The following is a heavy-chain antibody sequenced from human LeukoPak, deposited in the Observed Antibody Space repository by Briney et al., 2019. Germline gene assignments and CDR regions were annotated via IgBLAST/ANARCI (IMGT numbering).Heavy chain of an antibody. J-gene: IGHJ4*02. D-gene: IGHD2-2*01. CDR3: VRKYCSSVRCYDYFDY. V-gene: IGHV4-31*03. Sequence: SQTLSLTCTVSGGSISSGGYYWSWIRQHPGKGLEWIGYIYYSGSTYYNPSLKSRVTISVDTSKNQFSLNLSPVTAADTAVYYCVRKYCSSVRCYDYFDYWGQGTLVTVSS. CDR1: GGSISSGGYY. CDR2: IYYSGST.